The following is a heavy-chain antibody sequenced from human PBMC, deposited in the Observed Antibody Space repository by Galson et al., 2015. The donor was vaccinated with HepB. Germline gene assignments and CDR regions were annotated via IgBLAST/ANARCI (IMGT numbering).Heavy chain of an antibody. CDR2: ISSSSSTI. J-gene: IGHJ4*02. CDR3: ARSTGRYYYDSSGYPRPNFDY. V-gene: IGHV3-48*01. Sequence: LRLSCAASGFTFRTSSMNWVRQAPGKGLEWVSYISSSSSTIYYADSVKGRFTISRDNAKNSLYLQMNSLRAEDTAVYYCARSTGRYYYDSSGYPRPNFDYWGQGTLVTVSS. CDR1: GFTFRTSS. D-gene: IGHD3-22*01.